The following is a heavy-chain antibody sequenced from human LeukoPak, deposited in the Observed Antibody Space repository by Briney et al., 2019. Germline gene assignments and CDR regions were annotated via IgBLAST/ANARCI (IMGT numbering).Heavy chain of an antibody. V-gene: IGHV3-7*01. CDR1: GFTLGSYW. CDR3: ARDPLQQREIFDY. D-gene: IGHD6-13*01. Sequence: PGGSLRLSCAASGFTLGSYWMTWVRQAPGKGLEWVANINQDGSEKYYVDSVKGRFTISRDNAKNSLYLQMNSLRAEDTAVYYCARDPLQQREIFDYWGQGTLVTVSS. J-gene: IGHJ4*02. CDR2: INQDGSEK.